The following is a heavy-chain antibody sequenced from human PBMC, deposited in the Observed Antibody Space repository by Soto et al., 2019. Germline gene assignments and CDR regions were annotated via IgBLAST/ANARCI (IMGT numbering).Heavy chain of an antibody. CDR2: ISGSGGST. CDR3: AKARDPHSSGLDAFDI. V-gene: IGHV3-23*01. J-gene: IGHJ3*02. D-gene: IGHD6-19*01. CDR1: GFTFSSYA. Sequence: VGSLRLSCAASGFTFSSYAMSWVRQAPGKGLEWVSAISGSGGSTYYADSVKGRFTISRDNSKNTLYLQMNSLRAEDTAVYYCAKARDPHSSGLDAFDIWGQGTMVTVSS.